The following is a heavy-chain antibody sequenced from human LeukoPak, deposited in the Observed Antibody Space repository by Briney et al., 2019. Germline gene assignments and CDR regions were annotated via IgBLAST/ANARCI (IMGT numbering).Heavy chain of an antibody. J-gene: IGHJ6*03. CDR3: GELGITMIGGV. Sequence: PGGSLRLSCSASGFTFSSYEMNWVRQAPGKGLEWVSYISSSGSTIYYADAVNGRVTVSIDNARNSLYLQMNSLRAEDTAVYYCGELGITMIGGVWGKGTTVTISS. D-gene: IGHD3-10*02. V-gene: IGHV3-48*03. CDR2: ISSSGSTI. CDR1: GFTFSSYE.